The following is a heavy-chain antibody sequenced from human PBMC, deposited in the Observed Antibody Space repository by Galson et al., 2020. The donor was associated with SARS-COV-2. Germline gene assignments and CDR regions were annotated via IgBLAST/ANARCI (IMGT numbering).Heavy chain of an antibody. D-gene: IGHD3-10*01. Sequence: TGGSLRLSCEASGFTFSTYGMDWVRQAPGKGLEWVAVIWYDGSIKYYADSVKGRFTISRDNSKNTLYLQMNSLGVDDTAVYYCARGSSSHGFDICGQGTMVTVSS. J-gene: IGHJ3*02. CDR2: IWYDGSIK. CDR3: ARGSSSHGFDI. CDR1: GFTFSTYG. V-gene: IGHV3-33*01.